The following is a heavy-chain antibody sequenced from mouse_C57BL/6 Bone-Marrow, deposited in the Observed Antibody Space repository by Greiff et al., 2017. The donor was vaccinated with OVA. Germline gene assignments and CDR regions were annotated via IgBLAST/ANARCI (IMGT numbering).Heavy chain of an antibody. V-gene: IGHV5-4*01. CDR2: ISDGGSYT. D-gene: IGHD3-2*02. J-gene: IGHJ4*01. CDR3: ARDGTAQATFYYAMDY. CDR1: GFTFSSYA. Sequence: VKLVESGGGLVKPGGSLKLSCAASGFTFSSYAMSWVRQTPEKRLEWVATISDGGSYTYYPDNVKGRFTISRDNAKNNLYLQMSHLKSEDTAMYYCARDGTAQATFYYAMDYWGQGTSVTVSS.